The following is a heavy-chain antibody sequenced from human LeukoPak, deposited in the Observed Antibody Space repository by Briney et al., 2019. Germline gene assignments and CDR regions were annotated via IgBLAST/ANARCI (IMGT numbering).Heavy chain of an antibody. V-gene: IGHV3-21*04. CDR3: ARDLSY. CDR1: GFTFNRNS. CDR2: ISSSSSYI. J-gene: IGHJ4*02. Sequence: GGSLRLSCSASGFTFNRNSMNWVRQAPGKGLEWVSSISSSSSYIYYADSVKGRFIISRDNAKNSLYLQMNSLRPEDTALYYCARDLSYWGQGTLVTVSS.